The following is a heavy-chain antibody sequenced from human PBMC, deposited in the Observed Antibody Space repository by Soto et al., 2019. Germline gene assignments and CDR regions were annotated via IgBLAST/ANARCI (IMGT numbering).Heavy chain of an antibody. V-gene: IGHV3-30*18. D-gene: IGHD5-12*01. CDR2: ISYDGSDK. J-gene: IGHJ4*02. Sequence: QVQLVECGGGVVQPGRSLRLSCAASGFTFSSSAMHWVRQAPGKGLEWVAIISYDGSDKYYATSVEGRFTISRDDSNNMLYLQMNSLTVDDTAVYFCAKDNPTTAYWRQGTLVAVSS. CDR1: GFTFSSSA. CDR3: AKDNPTTAY.